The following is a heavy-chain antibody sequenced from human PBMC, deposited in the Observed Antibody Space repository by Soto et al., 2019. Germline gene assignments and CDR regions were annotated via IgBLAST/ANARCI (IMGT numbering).Heavy chain of an antibody. CDR2: IYYSGST. J-gene: IGHJ6*02. D-gene: IGHD1-26*01. V-gene: IGHV4-61*01. CDR1: GGSVSSGSYY. Sequence: QVQLQESGPGLVKPSETLSLTCTVSGGSVSSGSYYWSWIRQPPGKGLEWIGYIYYSGSTNYNPSLTSRVTISVDTSKNQFSLKLSSVTAADTAVYYCARGRGSYPGGGRYYYGMDVWGQGTTVTVSS. CDR3: ARGRGSYPGGGRYYYGMDV.